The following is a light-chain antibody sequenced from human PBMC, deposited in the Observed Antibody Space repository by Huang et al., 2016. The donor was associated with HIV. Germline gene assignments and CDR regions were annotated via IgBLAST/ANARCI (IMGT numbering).Light chain of an antibody. CDR1: QTISNY. V-gene: IGKV1-39*01. J-gene: IGKJ2*01. Sequence: DIQMTQSPSALSASIGDRVTITCRASQTISNYLNWYRQKPGNAPELLIYAASTLHGGVPSRFSGSGSGTDFTLTINSLQSEDYATYYCQQSYSTIYTFGQGTRLEMK. CDR3: QQSYSTIYT. CDR2: AAS.